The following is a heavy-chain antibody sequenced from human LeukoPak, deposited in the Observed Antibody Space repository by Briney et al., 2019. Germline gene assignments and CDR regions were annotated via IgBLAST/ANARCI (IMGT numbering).Heavy chain of an antibody. V-gene: IGHV1-46*01. D-gene: IGHD2-15*01. J-gene: IGHJ4*02. Sequence: ASVKVSCKASGYTFTSYYMHWVRQAPGQGLGWVGIINPSGGSTSYAQKFQGRVTMTRDMSTSTVYMELSSLRSEDTAVYYCASGCSGGSCYSDYWGQGTLVTVSS. CDR1: GYTFTSYY. CDR2: INPSGGST. CDR3: ASGCSGGSCYSDY.